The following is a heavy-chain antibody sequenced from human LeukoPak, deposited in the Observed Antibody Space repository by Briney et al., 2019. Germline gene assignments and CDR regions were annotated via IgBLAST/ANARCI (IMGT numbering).Heavy chain of an antibody. CDR2: INHSGST. CDR1: AGFFSGYY. CDR3: ARSPPDYYDSSGSKGDY. V-gene: IGHV4-34*01. J-gene: IGHJ4*02. Sequence: SETLSLTCAVYAGFFSGYYWSWIRQPPGKGLEWIGEINHSGSTNYNPPLRTRVTISVDTSKNQFSLKLSSVTAADTAVYYCARSPPDYYDSSGSKGDYWGQGTLVTVSS. D-gene: IGHD3-22*01.